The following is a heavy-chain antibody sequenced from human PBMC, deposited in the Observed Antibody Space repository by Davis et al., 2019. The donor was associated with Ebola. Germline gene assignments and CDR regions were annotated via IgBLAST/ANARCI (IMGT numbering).Heavy chain of an antibody. J-gene: IGHJ4*02. D-gene: IGHD2-2*01. V-gene: IGHV1-69*05. CDR2: IIPIFGTA. Sequence: AASVKVSCKASGGTFSSYAISWVRQAPGQGLEWMGGIIPIFGTANYAQKFQGRVTMTTDTSTSTAYMELRSLRSDDTAVYYCARWDIVVVPAALYFDYWGQGTLVTVSS. CDR3: ARWDIVVVPAALYFDY. CDR1: GGTFSSYA.